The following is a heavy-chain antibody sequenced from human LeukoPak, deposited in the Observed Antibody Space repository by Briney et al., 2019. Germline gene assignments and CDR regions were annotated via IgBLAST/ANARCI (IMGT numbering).Heavy chain of an antibody. D-gene: IGHD2-2*01. CDR1: GGSISSSSYY. CDR2: IYYSGST. J-gene: IGHJ5*02. Sequence: SETLSLTCTVSGGSISSSSYYWGWIRQPPGKGLEWIGSIYYSGSTYYNPSLKSRVTISVDTSKNQFSLKLSSVTAADTVVYYCARRSGQLGYCSSTSCYGGWFDPWGQGTLVTVSS. CDR3: ARRSGQLGYCSSTSCYGGWFDP. V-gene: IGHV4-39*07.